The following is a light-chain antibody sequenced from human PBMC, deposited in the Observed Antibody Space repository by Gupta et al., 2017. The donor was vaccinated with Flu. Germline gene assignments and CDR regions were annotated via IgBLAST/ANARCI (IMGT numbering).Light chain of an antibody. Sequence: SITIACTGTRGDVGSYNLVSWYQRHPDKAPKLIIYEVIKRPSGVSNRFSGSKSGNTASLTISGLQAEDEADYYCCSYAGSSTLVFGGGTKLTVL. CDR3: CSYAGSSTLV. CDR1: RGDVGSYNL. J-gene: IGLJ2*01. CDR2: EVI. V-gene: IGLV2-23*02.